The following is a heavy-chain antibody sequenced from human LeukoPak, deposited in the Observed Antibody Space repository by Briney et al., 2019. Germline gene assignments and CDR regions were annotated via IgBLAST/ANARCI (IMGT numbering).Heavy chain of an antibody. CDR2: INLKSGGT. CDR1: GYTLTVYY. J-gene: IGHJ4*02. D-gene: IGHD1-26*01. Sequence: GGSLKDSSKDSGYTLTVYYMRWVRQAPGQGVGWMGWINLKSGGTNYAQKFQGRVTMTRDTSISTAYMDVSTLRSDDTAVYYCARVKWELLSYWVQGTLVTVSS. V-gene: IGHV1-2*02. CDR3: ARVKWELLSY.